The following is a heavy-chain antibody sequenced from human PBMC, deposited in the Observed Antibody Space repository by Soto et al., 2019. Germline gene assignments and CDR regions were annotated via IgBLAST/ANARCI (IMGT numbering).Heavy chain of an antibody. CDR1: GDSIGTYN. D-gene: IGHD1-26*01. J-gene: IGHJ6*02. Sequence: QVQLQASGPGLVKPSDTLSLTCTVSGDSIGTYNWGWIRQPPGKRLEWIGYIYSNGGTSYNPALKXXFXXSADPSTKQFSRRLSSVTAADSAVYYCVRQGIGALHGLVDVWGQGTTVTVSS. CDR2: IYSNGGT. V-gene: IGHV4-59*08. CDR3: VRQGIGALHGLVDV.